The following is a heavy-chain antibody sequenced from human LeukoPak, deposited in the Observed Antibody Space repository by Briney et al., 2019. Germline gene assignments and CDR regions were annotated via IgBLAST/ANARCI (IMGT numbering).Heavy chain of an antibody. V-gene: IGHV4-39*01. J-gene: IGHJ4*02. D-gene: IGHD2-21*02. CDR2: IYYSGST. Sequence: SETLSLTXTVSGGSIGSSSYYSGWICQPPGKGLQWNGCIYYSGSTYYNPSLKSRVTISVDTSKDQFSLKLSSVTAADTAVYYCARREFPRYCGGDCYNLPFDYWGQGTLVTVSS. CDR1: GGSIGSSSYY. CDR3: ARREFPRYCGGDCYNLPFDY.